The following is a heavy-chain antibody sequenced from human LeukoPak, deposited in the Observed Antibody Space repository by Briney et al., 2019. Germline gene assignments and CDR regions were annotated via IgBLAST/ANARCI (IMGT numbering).Heavy chain of an antibody. CDR2: ISGSGGST. J-gene: IGHJ4*02. V-gene: IGHV3-23*01. CDR3: ADSSGWYESPFDY. CDR1: GFTFSSYA. Sequence: GGSLRLSCAASGFTFSSYAMSWVRQAPGKGLEWVSAISGSGGSTYYADSVKGRFTISRDNSKNTLYLQMNSLRAEDTAVYYCADSSGWYESPFDYWGQGTLVTVSS. D-gene: IGHD6-19*01.